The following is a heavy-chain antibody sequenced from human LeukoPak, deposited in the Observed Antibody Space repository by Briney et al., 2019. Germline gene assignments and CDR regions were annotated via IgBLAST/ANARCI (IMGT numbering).Heavy chain of an antibody. D-gene: IGHD2-2*01. CDR3: ARGWYCSSTSCSEPHY. CDR1: GFTFTSYY. CDR2: INPSGGST. V-gene: IGHV1-46*03. Sequence: ASVKVSCKASGFTFTSYYMHWVRQAPGQGLEWMGIINPSGGSTSYAQKFQGRVTMTRDTSTSTVCMELSSLRSEDTAVYYCARGWYCSSTSCSEPHYWGQGTLVTVFS. J-gene: IGHJ4*02.